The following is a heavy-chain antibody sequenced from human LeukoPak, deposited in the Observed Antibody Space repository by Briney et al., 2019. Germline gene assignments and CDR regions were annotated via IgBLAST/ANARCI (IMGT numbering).Heavy chain of an antibody. CDR3: AELGITMIGGV. V-gene: IGHV3-48*03. Sequence: GGSLRLSCAASGFTFSSYEMNWVRQAPGRGLEWVSYINSSGSTIYYADSVKGRFTISRDNAKNSLYLQMNSLRAEDTAVYYCAELGITMIGGVWGKGTTVTISS. J-gene: IGHJ6*04. CDR2: INSSGSTI. CDR1: GFTFSSYE. D-gene: IGHD3-10*02.